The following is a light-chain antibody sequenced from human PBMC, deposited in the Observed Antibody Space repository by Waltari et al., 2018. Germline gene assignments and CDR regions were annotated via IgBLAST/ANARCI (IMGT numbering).Light chain of an antibody. J-gene: IGLJ2*01. Sequence: QAVLTQPSSLSASPGTSASLTCTLRSDINVDTPRIYLYQQNPGSPPQYLLRYRSDSDKHQDSRVPRRFSGSKDASANAGILLISGLQSEDEADYYCMIWHINAVVFGGGTTLTVL. CDR2: YRSDSDK. V-gene: IGLV5-45*03. CDR3: MIWHINAVV. CDR1: SDINVDTPR.